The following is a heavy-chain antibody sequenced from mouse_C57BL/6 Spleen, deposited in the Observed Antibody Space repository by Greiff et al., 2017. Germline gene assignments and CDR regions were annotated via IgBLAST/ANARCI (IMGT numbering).Heavy chain of an antibody. CDR2: INPSSGYT. CDR1: GYTFTSYT. J-gene: IGHJ4*01. V-gene: IGHV1-4*01. Sequence: QVQLQQSGAELARPGASVKMSCKASGYTFTSYTMHWVKQRPGQGLEWIGYINPSSGYTKYNQKFKDKATLTADKSSSTAYMQLSSLTSEDSAVXYCARAGNYGSSLYAMGTWGLGNSETVSS. D-gene: IGHD1-1*01. CDR3: ARAGNYGSSLYAMGT.